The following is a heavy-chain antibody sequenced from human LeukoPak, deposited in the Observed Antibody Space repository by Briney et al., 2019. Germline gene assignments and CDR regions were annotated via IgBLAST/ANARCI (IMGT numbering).Heavy chain of an antibody. V-gene: IGHV3-7*01. CDR3: ARDQDDFWSGYVDY. J-gene: IGHJ4*02. CDR1: GFTFSSYW. Sequence: GGSLRLSCAASGFTFSSYWMSWVRQAPGKGLEWVANIKQDGSEKYYVDSVKGRFTISRDNAKNSLYLQMNSLRAEDTAVYYCARDQDDFWSGYVDYWGQGILVTVSS. D-gene: IGHD3-3*01. CDR2: IKQDGSEK.